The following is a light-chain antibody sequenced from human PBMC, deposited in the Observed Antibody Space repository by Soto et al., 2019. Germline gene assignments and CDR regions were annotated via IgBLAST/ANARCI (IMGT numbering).Light chain of an antibody. CDR2: GAS. CDR3: QQRSNWPLT. CDR1: QSVSSSY. Sequence: EIVLTQSPGTLSLSPGERATLSCRASQSVSSSYLAWYQQKPGQAPRLLIYGASSRAAGISDRFSGSGSGTDFTLTISSLEPEDFAVYYCQQRSNWPLTFGGGTKVDIK. V-gene: IGKV3D-20*02. J-gene: IGKJ4*01.